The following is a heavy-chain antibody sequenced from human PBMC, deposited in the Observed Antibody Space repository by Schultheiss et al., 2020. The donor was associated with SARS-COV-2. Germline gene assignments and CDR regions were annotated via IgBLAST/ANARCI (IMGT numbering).Heavy chain of an antibody. D-gene: IGHD3-10*01. CDR1: GFTFSSYW. CDR3: ARGIMYYYGSGSYSGYFDL. CDR2: IKQDGSEK. V-gene: IGHV3-7*01. Sequence: GASLRLSCAASGFTFSSYWMSWVRQAPGKGLEWVANIKQDGSEKYYVDSVKGRFTISRDNSKNTLYLQMNSLRAEDTAVYYCARGIMYYYGSGSYSGYFDLWGRGTLVTVSS. J-gene: IGHJ2*01.